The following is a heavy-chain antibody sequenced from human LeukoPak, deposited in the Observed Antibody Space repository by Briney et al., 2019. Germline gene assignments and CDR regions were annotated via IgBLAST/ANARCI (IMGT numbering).Heavy chain of an antibody. D-gene: IGHD1-26*01. V-gene: IGHV3-74*01. Sequence: GGSLRLSCAASGFTLSNYWMHWVRQAPGKGLVWVSRINSDGSSTNYADSVKGCFTISRDNAKNTLYLQMNSLRAEDTAVYYCARDPRGATPTYFDYWGQGTLVTVSS. J-gene: IGHJ4*02. CDR2: INSDGSST. CDR3: ARDPRGATPTYFDY. CDR1: GFTLSNYW.